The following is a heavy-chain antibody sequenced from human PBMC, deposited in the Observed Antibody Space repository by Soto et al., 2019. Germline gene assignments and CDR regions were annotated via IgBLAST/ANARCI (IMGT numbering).Heavy chain of an antibody. V-gene: IGHV3-48*03. D-gene: IGHD1-26*01. CDR3: ARDSTDSGSLDY. CDR2: IGSSGSGI. Sequence: DVQLVESGGDLVQPGGSLRLSCAASGFTFSSYEMNWVRQAPGKGLEWVSYIGSSGSGIYYADFVKGRFTISRDNAKKSLYLQMNGLRAEDTAVYYCARDSTDSGSLDYWGQGTLVTVSS. J-gene: IGHJ4*02. CDR1: GFTFSSYE.